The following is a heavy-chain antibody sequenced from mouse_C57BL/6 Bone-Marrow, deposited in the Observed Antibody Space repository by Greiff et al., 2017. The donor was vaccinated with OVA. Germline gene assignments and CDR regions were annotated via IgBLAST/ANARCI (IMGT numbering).Heavy chain of an antibody. CDR3: ARNVDGYYLDY. D-gene: IGHD2-3*01. V-gene: IGHV1-66*01. CDR2: IYPGSGNT. Sequence: VQLKESGPELVKPGASVKISCKASGYSFTSYYIHWVKQRPGQGLEWIGWIYPGSGNTKYNEKFKGKATLTADTSSSTAYMQLSSLTSEDSAVYYCARNVDGYYLDYWGQGTTLTVSS. CDR1: GYSFTSYY. J-gene: IGHJ2*01.